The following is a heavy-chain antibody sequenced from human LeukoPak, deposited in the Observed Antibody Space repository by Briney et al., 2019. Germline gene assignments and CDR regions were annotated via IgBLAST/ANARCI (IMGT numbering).Heavy chain of an antibody. CDR3: VRELSMVRGVIPSP. CDR2: INPNSGGT. J-gene: IGHJ5*02. Sequence: GASVKVSCKASGYTFTGYYMHWVRQAPGQGLEWMGRINPNSGGTNYAQKFQGRVTMTRDTSISTAYMELSRLRSDDTAVYYCVRELSMVRGVIPSPWGQGTLVTVSS. CDR1: GYTFTGYY. D-gene: IGHD3-10*01. V-gene: IGHV1-2*06.